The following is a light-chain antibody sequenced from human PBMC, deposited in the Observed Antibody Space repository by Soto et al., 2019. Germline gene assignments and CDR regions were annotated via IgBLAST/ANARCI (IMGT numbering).Light chain of an antibody. CDR3: SSYTSSSTLV. CDR2: EVS. V-gene: IGLV2-14*01. CDR1: SSDVGSSNY. Sequence: QSVLTQPASVSGSPGQSITISCAGTSSDVGSSNYVSWYQQHPGKAPKLMIYEVSNRLSGVSNRFSGSKSGNTASLTISGLQAEDEADYYCSSYTSSSTLVFGGGTKLTVL. J-gene: IGLJ3*02.